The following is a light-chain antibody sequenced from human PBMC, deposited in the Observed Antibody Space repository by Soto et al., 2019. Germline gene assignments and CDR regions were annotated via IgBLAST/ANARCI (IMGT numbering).Light chain of an antibody. J-gene: IGLJ3*02. CDR2: GNT. V-gene: IGLV1-40*01. CDR1: SSNIGSGYD. CDR3: QSSDSSLSGSV. Sequence: QSVLTQPPSGSGAPGQRVTISCTGSSSNIGSGYDVHWYQQLPGTAPKLLIYGNTNRPSGVPDRFSGSKSGTSASLAITGLQAEDEADYYCQSSDSSLSGSVFGGGTKLTVL.